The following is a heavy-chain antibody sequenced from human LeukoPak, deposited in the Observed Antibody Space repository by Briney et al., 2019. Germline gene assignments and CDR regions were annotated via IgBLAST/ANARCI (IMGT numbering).Heavy chain of an antibody. J-gene: IGHJ4*02. D-gene: IGHD2-15*01. CDR2: ISGSGGST. Sequence: PGGSLRLSCAASGFTFSSYAMSWVRQAPGKGLEWVSAISGSGGSTYYAASVKGRFTISRDNSKNTLYLQMNSLRAEDTAVYYCAKVGPTYCSGGSCYGRGFDYWGQGTLVTVSS. CDR3: AKVGPTYCSGGSCYGRGFDY. CDR1: GFTFSSYA. V-gene: IGHV3-23*01.